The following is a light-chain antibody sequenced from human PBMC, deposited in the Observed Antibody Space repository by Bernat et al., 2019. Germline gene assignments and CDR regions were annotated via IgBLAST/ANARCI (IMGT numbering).Light chain of an antibody. V-gene: IGKV3-20*01. Sequence: EIVLTQSPGTLSLSPGERATLSCRASQSVSSSYLAWYQQKPGQAPRLLIYGASSRATDIPDRFSGSGSGTDFTLTITRLEPEDFAVYYCQQYGSSYTFGQGTKVEIK. CDR2: GAS. CDR3: QQYGSSYT. CDR1: QSVSSSY. J-gene: IGKJ2*01.